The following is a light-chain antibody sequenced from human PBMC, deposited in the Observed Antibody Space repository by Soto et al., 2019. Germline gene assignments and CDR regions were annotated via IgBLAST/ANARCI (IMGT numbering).Light chain of an antibody. V-gene: IGKV1-5*03. CDR3: QQYETFLLT. J-gene: IGKJ4*01. CDR2: KAS. CDR1: QSISGW. Sequence: DIQMTQSPATLSASVGDRVTIGCRASQSISGWLDWYQQKPGKAPKLLIYKASILESGVPSRFSGRGSATAFTLTISSLQPEDFASYYCQQYETFLLTFVGWTKVEL.